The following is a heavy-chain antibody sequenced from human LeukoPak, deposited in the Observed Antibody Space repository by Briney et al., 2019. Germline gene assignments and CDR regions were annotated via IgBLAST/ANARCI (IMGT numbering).Heavy chain of an antibody. CDR1: RGSLSSYY. D-gene: IGHD3-10*01. Sequence: SETLSHTCTVSRGSLSSYYSSWIRQPPGKALEWIGYIYSSGSTNYNPSLKSRVTMSVDTSKNQLSLKLSSVAAADTAVYYCARDGLWYGSPFDYWGHGILVTVSS. CDR2: IYSSGST. CDR3: ARDGLWYGSPFDY. J-gene: IGHJ4*01. V-gene: IGHV4-59*01.